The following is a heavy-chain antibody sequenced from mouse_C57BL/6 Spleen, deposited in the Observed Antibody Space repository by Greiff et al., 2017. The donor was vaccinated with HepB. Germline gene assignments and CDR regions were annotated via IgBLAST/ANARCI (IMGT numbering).Heavy chain of an antibody. J-gene: IGHJ4*01. V-gene: IGHV5-6*01. CDR2: ISSGGSYT. Sequence: EVQVVESGGDLVKPGGSLKLSCAASGFTFSSYGMSWVRQTPDKRLEWVATISSGGSYTYYPDSVKGRFTISRDNAKNTLYLQMSSLKSEDTAMYYCARQDDYGSSLYAMDYWGQGTSVTVSS. CDR1: GFTFSSYG. D-gene: IGHD1-1*01. CDR3: ARQDDYGSSLYAMDY.